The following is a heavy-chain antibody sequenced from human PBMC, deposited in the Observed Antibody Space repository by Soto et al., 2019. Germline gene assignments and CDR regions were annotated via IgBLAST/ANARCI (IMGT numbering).Heavy chain of an antibody. CDR1: GYTFTSYD. J-gene: IGHJ4*02. CDR3: SVTITIFGVPTHDY. V-gene: IGHV1-8*01. Sequence: QVQLVQSGAEVKKPGASVKVSCKASGYTFTSYDINWVRQATGQGLEWMGWMNPNSGNTGYAQKFQGRVTMTRNTSISTVYMELCSLRSEDTAVYYCSVTITIFGVPTHDYWGQGTLVTVSS. CDR2: MNPNSGNT. D-gene: IGHD3-3*01.